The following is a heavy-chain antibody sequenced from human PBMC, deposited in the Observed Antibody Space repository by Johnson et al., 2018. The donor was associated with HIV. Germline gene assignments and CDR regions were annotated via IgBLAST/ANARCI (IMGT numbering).Heavy chain of an antibody. V-gene: IGHV3-7*01. CDR3: ARSNAFDI. Sequence: VQLVESGGGLVQPGGSLRLSCAASGFIFSGYWMNWVRQAPGKGLEWVAGIKYAGSGTFCVDSVKGRFTISRDNAKDSLFLQMNSLRAEDTAVYYCARSNAFDIWGQGTMVTVAS. J-gene: IGHJ3*02. CDR2: IKYAGSGT. CDR1: GFIFSGYW.